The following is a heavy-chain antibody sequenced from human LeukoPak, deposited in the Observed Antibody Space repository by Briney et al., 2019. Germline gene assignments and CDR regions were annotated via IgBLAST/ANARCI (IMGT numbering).Heavy chain of an antibody. Sequence: PSETLSLTCTVSGGSISSYYWGWIRQPPGKGLEFIGYIYCSGSNNYNPSLKSRVTISVDTSKNQFSLKLSSVTAADTAVYYCARLRNPNWFDPWGQGTLVTVSS. CDR3: ARLRNPNWFDP. V-gene: IGHV4-59*01. CDR2: IYCSGSN. D-gene: IGHD1-14*01. J-gene: IGHJ5*02. CDR1: GGSISSYY.